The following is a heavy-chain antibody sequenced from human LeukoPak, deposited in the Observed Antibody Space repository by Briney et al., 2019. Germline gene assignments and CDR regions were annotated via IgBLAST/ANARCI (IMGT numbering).Heavy chain of an antibody. Sequence: SETLSLTCAVYGGSFSGYYWSWIRQPPGKGLEWIGEINHSGSTNYNPPLKSRVTISVDTSKNQFSLKLSSVTAADTAVYYCARGRGRWLQLDRAVFDYWGQGTLVTVSS. CDR3: ARGRGRWLQLDRAVFDY. CDR2: INHSGST. D-gene: IGHD5-24*01. V-gene: IGHV4-34*01. J-gene: IGHJ4*02. CDR1: GGSFSGYY.